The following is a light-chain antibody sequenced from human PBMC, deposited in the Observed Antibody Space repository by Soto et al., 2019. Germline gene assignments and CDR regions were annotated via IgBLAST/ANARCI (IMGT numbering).Light chain of an antibody. Sequence: DIQMTQSPSTLSASVGDRVTITCRASQSISSWLAWYQQKPVKATKLLIYKASSLESGVPSRFSGSGSGTEFTITISSLQPDDFATYYCQQYNSYPATCGGGTKVEIK. CDR3: QQYNSYPAT. J-gene: IGKJ4*01. CDR2: KAS. CDR1: QSISSW. V-gene: IGKV1-5*03.